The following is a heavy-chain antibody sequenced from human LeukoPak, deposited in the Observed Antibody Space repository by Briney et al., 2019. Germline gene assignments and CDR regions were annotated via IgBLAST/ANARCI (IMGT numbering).Heavy chain of an antibody. D-gene: IGHD4-23*01. CDR3: ASTTPVTTVVT. CDR1: GGSFSGYC. V-gene: IGHV4-34*01. Sequence: SETLSLTCAVYGGSFSGYCWSWIRQPPGKGLEWIGEINHSGSTNYNPSLKSRVTISVDTSKNQFSLKLSSVTAADTAVYYCASTTPVTTVVTWGQGTLVTVSS. J-gene: IGHJ4*02. CDR2: INHSGST.